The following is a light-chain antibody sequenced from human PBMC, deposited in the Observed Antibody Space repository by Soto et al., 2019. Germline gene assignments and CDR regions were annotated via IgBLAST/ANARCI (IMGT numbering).Light chain of an antibody. Sequence: EIVLTQSPGTLSLSPGERATLSCRASQSLSSSYLVWYQQKPGQAPRLLIYGASSRATGIPDRFSGSGSGTDFTLTISRLEPEDFAVYYCQQYHDSATFGQGTRLEIK. CDR1: QSLSSSY. CDR2: GAS. CDR3: QQYHDSAT. J-gene: IGKJ5*01. V-gene: IGKV3-20*01.